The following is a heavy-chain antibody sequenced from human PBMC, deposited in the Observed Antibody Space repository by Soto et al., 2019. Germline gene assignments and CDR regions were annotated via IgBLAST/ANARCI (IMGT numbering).Heavy chain of an antibody. CDR3: ARSQYSSTYYFDY. CDR2: IYHSGST. D-gene: IGHD6-13*01. Sequence: QVQLQESGPGLVKPSGTLSLTCAVSGGSISSSNWWSWVRQPPGKGLEWIGEIYHSGSTNYNPSPTRRVXTSXDXFKNQFSLKLSSVTAADTAVYYCARSQYSSTYYFDYWGQGTLVTVSS. J-gene: IGHJ4*02. CDR1: GGSISSSNW. V-gene: IGHV4-4*02.